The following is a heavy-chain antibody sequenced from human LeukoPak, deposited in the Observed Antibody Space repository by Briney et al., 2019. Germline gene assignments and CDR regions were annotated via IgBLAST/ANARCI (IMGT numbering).Heavy chain of an antibody. Sequence: PGRSLRLSCAASGFTFSSYGMHWVRQAPGKGLEWVAVIWYDGSSKYYADSVKGRFTISRDNSKNTLYLQMNSLRAEDTAVYYCAKDHSGSPGAFDIWGQGTTVTVSS. V-gene: IGHV3-33*06. CDR3: AKDHSGSPGAFDI. CDR1: GFTFSSYG. J-gene: IGHJ3*02. CDR2: IWYDGSSK. D-gene: IGHD2-15*01.